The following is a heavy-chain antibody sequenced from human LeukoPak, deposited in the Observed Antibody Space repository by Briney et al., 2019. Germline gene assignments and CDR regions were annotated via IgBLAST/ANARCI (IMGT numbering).Heavy chain of an antibody. CDR1: GFTFGGYK. J-gene: IGHJ4*02. Sequence: GGSLRLSCAASGFTFGGYKMIWVRQAPGKGREWVPYITSSGNTIYYADSVKGRFTISRDNAKNSLYLQMNSLRAEDTAVYYCARANYYDISGYDYWGQGTLVTVSS. CDR3: ARANYYDISGYDY. V-gene: IGHV3-48*03. D-gene: IGHD3-22*01. CDR2: ITSSGNTI.